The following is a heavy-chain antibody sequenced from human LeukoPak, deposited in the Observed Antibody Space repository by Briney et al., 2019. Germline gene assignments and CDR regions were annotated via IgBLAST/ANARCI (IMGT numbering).Heavy chain of an antibody. CDR3: ARATRFIIAARPWSFDY. D-gene: IGHD6-6*01. V-gene: IGHV4-30-2*01. CDR1: GGSISSGGYY. CDR2: IYHSGST. Sequence: SETLSLTCTVSGGSISSGGYYWSWIRQPPGKGLEWIGYIYHSGSTYYNPSLKSRVTISVDRSKNQFSLKLSSVTAADTAVYYCARATRFIIAARPWSFDYWGQGTLVTVSS. J-gene: IGHJ4*02.